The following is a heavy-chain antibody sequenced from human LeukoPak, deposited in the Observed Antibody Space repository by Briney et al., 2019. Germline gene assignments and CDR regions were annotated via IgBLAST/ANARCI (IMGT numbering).Heavy chain of an antibody. J-gene: IGHJ3*02. V-gene: IGHV1-2*02. CDR3: ARVKTAIFGVETGAFDI. CDR2: INPNSGGT. D-gene: IGHD3-3*01. Sequence: ASVKVSCKASGYTFTGYYMHWVRQAPGQGLEWMGWINPNSGGTNYAQKFQGRVTMTRDTSICTAYMELSRLRSDDTAVYYCARVKTAIFGVETGAFDIWGQGTMVTVSS. CDR1: GYTFTGYY.